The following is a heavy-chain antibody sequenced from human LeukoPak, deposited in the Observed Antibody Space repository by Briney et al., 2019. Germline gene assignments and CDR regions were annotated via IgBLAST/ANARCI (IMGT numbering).Heavy chain of an antibody. V-gene: IGHV1-18*01. J-gene: IGHJ4*02. CDR2: ISAYNGNT. Sequence: ASVKVSCKASRYTFTSYGISWVRQAPGQGLEWMGWISAYNGNTNYAQKLQGRVTMTTDTSTSTAYMELRSLRSDDTAVYYCARSPPLAVAGTFDYWGQGTLVTVSP. D-gene: IGHD6-19*01. CDR3: ARSPPLAVAGTFDY. CDR1: RYTFTSYG.